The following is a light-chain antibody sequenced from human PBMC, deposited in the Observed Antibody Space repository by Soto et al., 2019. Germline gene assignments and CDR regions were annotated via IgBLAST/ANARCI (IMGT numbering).Light chain of an antibody. V-gene: IGKV1-17*01. CDR1: QGIRYA. J-gene: IGKJ2*01. Sequence: DIQMTQSPSSLAASVGDRVTITCRASQGIRYALGLYQQKPGKVPKRLIYSASSLQNGVPSRFSGSGSETVFTLTISSLQPEDFATYFCLQHSDYPFTFGQGTRLEI. CDR3: LQHSDYPFT. CDR2: SAS.